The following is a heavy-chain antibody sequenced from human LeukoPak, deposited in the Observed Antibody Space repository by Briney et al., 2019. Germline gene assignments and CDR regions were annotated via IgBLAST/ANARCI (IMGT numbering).Heavy chain of an antibody. CDR3: ARADTGYSSGPALLDY. CDR1: GGSISSYY. CDR2: IYYSGST. D-gene: IGHD6-19*01. Sequence: PSGTLSLTCTVSGGSISSYYWSWIRQPPGKGLEWIGYIYYSGSTNYNPSLKSRVTISVDTSKNQFSLKLSSVTAADAAVYYCARADTGYSSGPALLDYWGKGTLVTVSS. V-gene: IGHV4-59*01. J-gene: IGHJ4*02.